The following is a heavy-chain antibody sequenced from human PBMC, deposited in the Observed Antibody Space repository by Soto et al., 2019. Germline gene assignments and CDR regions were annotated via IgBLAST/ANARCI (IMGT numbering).Heavy chain of an antibody. CDR3: ASTKYDSSAYYYWYLGL. CDR1: EDTFRNYA. Sequence: GASVKVSCKASEDTFRNYAISWVRQAPGQGLECMGGIIPIFGTANYAQKFQGRVTITAXTXXNXXXLXLXXLRXEXTAVYYCASTKYDSSAYYYWYLGLWGRGTLVTVSS. D-gene: IGHD3-22*01. CDR2: IIPIFGTA. J-gene: IGHJ2*01. V-gene: IGHV1-69*06.